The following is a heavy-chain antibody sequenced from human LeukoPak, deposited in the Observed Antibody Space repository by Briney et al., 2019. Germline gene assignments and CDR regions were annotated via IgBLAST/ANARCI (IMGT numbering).Heavy chain of an antibody. J-gene: IGHJ4*02. CDR3: AIMDDSSGYYPAPFDY. D-gene: IGHD3-22*01. V-gene: IGHV1-69*04. Sequence: ASVKVSCKASGYTFTSYGISWVRQAPGQGLEWMGRIIPILGIANYAQKFQGRVTITADKSTSTAYMELSSLRSEDTAVYYCAIMDDSSGYYPAPFDYWGQGTLVTVSS. CDR1: GYTFTSYG. CDR2: IIPILGIA.